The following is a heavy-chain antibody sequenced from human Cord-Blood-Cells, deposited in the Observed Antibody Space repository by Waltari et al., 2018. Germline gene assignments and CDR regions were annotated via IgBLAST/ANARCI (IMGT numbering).Heavy chain of an antibody. Sequence: EVQLVASGGGLVEPGGSLRLSCAAYGFTFTSYSMNWVRPAPGKGLEWVSYISSSSSTIYYADSVKGRFTISRDNAKNSLYLQMNSLRDEDTAVYYCARVLTLSSAYYFDYWGQGTLVTVSS. CDR2: ISSSSSTI. J-gene: IGHJ4*02. D-gene: IGHD3-9*01. CDR1: GFTFTSYS. V-gene: IGHV3-48*02. CDR3: ARVLTLSSAYYFDY.